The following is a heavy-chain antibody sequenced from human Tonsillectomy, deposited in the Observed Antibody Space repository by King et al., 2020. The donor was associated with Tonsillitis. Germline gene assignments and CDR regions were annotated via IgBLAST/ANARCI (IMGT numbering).Heavy chain of an antibody. J-gene: IGHJ4*02. D-gene: IGHD2-2*01. Sequence: VQLVESGGGLVQPGRSLRLSCTASGFTFGDYAMSWVRQAPGKGREWVGFIRSKAYGGTTEYAASVKGRFTISRDDSKSIAYLQMNSRKTEDTAVYYCTGGWWDCSSTSCYYFDYWGQGTLVTVSS. CDR3: TGGWWDCSSTSCYYFDY. V-gene: IGHV3-49*04. CDR2: IRSKAYGGTT. CDR1: GFTFGDYA.